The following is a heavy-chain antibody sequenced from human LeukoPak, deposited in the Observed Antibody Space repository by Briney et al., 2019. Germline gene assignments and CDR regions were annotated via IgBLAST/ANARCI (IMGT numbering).Heavy chain of an antibody. CDR2: IYPGDSDT. CDR1: GSSFTSYW. J-gene: IGHJ3*02. Sequence: HGEPLKISCKGSGSSFTSYWIGWVRQMPGKGLEWLGIIYPGDSDTRYSPSFQGQVTISADESISTAYLQWSSLKASDTAMYYCARRYYGSGSYYRNDAFDIWGQGTMVTVSS. V-gene: IGHV5-51*01. D-gene: IGHD3-10*01. CDR3: ARRYYGSGSYYRNDAFDI.